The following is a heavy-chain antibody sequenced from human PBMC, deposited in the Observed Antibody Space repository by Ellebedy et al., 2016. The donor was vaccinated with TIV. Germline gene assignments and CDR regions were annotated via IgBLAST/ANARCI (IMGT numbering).Heavy chain of an antibody. CDR3: AVEGIPVAGAFA. J-gene: IGHJ5*02. Sequence: GESLKTSCAVSGLTFSKAWLSWVRQAPGKGLEWVGRIERTSDGGTTDYAAPVKGRFTISRDNSKNTLYLQMNSLRAEDTAVYYCAVEGIPVAGAFAWGQGALVTVSS. CDR2: IERTSDGGTT. D-gene: IGHD6-19*01. CDR1: GLTFSKAW. V-gene: IGHV3-15*04.